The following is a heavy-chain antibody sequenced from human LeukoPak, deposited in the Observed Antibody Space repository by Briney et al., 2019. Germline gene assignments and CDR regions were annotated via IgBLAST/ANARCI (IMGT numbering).Heavy chain of an antibody. Sequence: SVKVSCKASGGTFSSYTISWVGQAAGQGRDWMGRIIPIRGMANYAQKFQGRVTITADKSTSTAYMELSSLRSEDTAVYYCARSEMSRAARRYYFDYWGQGTLVTVSS. CDR3: ARSEMSRAARRYYFDY. J-gene: IGHJ4*02. V-gene: IGHV1-69*02. D-gene: IGHD6-6*01. CDR2: IIPIRGMA. CDR1: GGTFSSYT.